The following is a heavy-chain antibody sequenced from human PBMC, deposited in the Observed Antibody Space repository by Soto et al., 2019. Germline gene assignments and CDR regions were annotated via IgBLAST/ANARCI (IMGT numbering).Heavy chain of an antibody. J-gene: IGHJ4*02. CDR3: ARSLGYYGSGVYFDY. CDR1: GFTFSSYA. V-gene: IGHV3-30-3*01. D-gene: IGHD3-10*01. Sequence: QVQLVESGGGVVQPGRSLRLSCAASGFTFSSYAMHWVRQAPGKGLEWVAVISYDGSNKYYADSVKGRFTISRDNSKNTLYLQMNSLIAEDTAVYYCARSLGYYGSGVYFDYWGQGTLVTVSP. CDR2: ISYDGSNK.